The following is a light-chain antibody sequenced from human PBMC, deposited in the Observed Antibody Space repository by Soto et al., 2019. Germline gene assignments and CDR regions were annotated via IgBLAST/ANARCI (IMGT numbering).Light chain of an antibody. CDR1: QSVGRT. CDR3: QQRDSWPLT. J-gene: IGKJ4*01. CDR2: DAS. V-gene: IGKV3-11*01. Sequence: EIVLTQSPATLSLSPGERATLSCRASQSVGRTLAWFQQKPGQAPRLLIYDASNRATGIPARFTGSGSGTDFTLTIRSLEPEDFAIYYCQQRDSWPLTFGGGPKVDIK.